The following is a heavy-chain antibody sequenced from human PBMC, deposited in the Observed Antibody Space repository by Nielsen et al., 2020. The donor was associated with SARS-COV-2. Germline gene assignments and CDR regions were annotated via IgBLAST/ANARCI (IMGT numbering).Heavy chain of an antibody. J-gene: IGHJ6*02. V-gene: IGHV3-23*01. CDR2: ISASGGST. D-gene: IGHD3-3*01. CDR1: GFTFSSYA. Sequence: GGSLRLSCAASGFTFSSYAMNWVRQAPGKGLEWVSAISASGGSTYYSDSVKGRFTISRDNSRDTLYLQLNSLRAEDTAVYYCAREVRFLEWFSPMDVWGQGTTVTVSS. CDR3: AREVRFLEWFSPMDV.